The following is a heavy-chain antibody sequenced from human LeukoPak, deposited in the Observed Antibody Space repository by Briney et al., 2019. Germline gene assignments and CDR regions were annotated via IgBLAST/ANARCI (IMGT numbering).Heavy chain of an antibody. Sequence: SETLSLTCTVSGGSISSSSYYWGWIRQPPGKGLEWIGSIYYSGSTYYNPSLKSRVTISVDTSKNQFSLKLSSVSAADTAVYYCARDLWFGAGRVFDIWGQGTMVTVSS. D-gene: IGHD3-10*01. V-gene: IGHV4-39*07. CDR1: GGSISSSSYY. J-gene: IGHJ3*02. CDR2: IYYSGST. CDR3: ARDLWFGAGRVFDI.